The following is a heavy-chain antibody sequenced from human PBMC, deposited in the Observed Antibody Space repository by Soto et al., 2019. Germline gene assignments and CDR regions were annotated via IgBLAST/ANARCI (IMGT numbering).Heavy chain of an antibody. CDR3: GSPGDIAVAGTWFDP. Sequence: PVKVSCKAFGGTFSSYSFSRVRQAPRQRVEWVGGVIPIFCSANYAQKFQGRGTITPGESPSTAYMETRSPRSEDTAVCYCGSPGDIAVAGTWFDPWGQGTLVTVSS. CDR2: VIPIFCSA. D-gene: IGHD6-19*01. J-gene: IGHJ5*02. V-gene: IGHV1-69*13. CDR1: GGTFSSYS.